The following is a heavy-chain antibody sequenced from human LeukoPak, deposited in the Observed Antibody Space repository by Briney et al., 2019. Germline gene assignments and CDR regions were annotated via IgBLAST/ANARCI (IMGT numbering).Heavy chain of an antibody. D-gene: IGHD3-3*01. CDR1: GGSISSYY. Sequence: SETLSLTWTVSGGSISSYYWSWIRQPAAKGLEWIGRIYTSGSTNYNPSLKSRVTMSVDTSKNQFSLKLSSVTAADTAVYYCARDLGSDFWSGHDAFDIWGQGTMVTVSS. CDR2: IYTSGST. CDR3: ARDLGSDFWSGHDAFDI. J-gene: IGHJ3*02. V-gene: IGHV4-4*07.